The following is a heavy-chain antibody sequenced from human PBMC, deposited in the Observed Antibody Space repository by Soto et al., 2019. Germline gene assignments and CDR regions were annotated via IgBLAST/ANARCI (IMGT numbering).Heavy chain of an antibody. V-gene: IGHV6-1*01. CDR1: GDSVSSNSAA. CDR3: AGMQEGALAD. J-gene: IGHJ4*02. Sequence: SQTLSLTCAISGDSVSSNSAAWNWIRQSPSRGLEWLGRTYYRSKWYNEYAVFVKSRITIKPDTSKNQFSLQLNSVIPEDTAVDYCAGMQEGALADWGQGTLVTVSS. D-gene: IGHD1-26*01. CDR2: TYYRSKWYN.